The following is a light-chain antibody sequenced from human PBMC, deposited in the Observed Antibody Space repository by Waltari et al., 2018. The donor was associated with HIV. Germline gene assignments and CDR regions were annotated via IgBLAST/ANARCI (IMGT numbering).Light chain of an antibody. V-gene: IGLV3-1*01. CDR1: KLGDKY. Sequence: SYELTQPPSVSVSPGQTASITCSGDKLGDKYFCWYQQKPGQSPVLVIYEDSKRPSGIPERFSGSNSGNTATLTISGTQAMDEADYYCQAWDSSTYVFGTGTKVTVL. CDR3: QAWDSSTYV. CDR2: EDS. J-gene: IGLJ1*01.